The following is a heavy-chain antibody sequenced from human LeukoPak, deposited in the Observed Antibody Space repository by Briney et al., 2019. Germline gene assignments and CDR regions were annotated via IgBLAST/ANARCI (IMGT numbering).Heavy chain of an antibody. CDR1: GGSISSYY. CDR3: ARGYFDWLLSPGDDAFDI. J-gene: IGHJ3*02. CDR2: IYTSGST. V-gene: IGHV4-4*07. Sequence: PSETLSLTCTVSGGSISSYYWSWIRQPAGKGLEWIGRIYTSGSTNYNPSLKSRVTMSVDTSKNQFSLKLSSVTAADTAVYYCARGYFDWLLSPGDDAFDIWGQGTMVTVSS. D-gene: IGHD3-9*01.